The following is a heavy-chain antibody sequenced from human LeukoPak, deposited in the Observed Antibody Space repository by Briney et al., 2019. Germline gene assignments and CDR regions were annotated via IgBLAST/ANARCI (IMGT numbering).Heavy chain of an antibody. V-gene: IGHV1-18*04. D-gene: IGHD1-7*01. J-gene: IGHJ5*02. Sequence: GESLKISCKGSGYSFTSYWIGWVRQAPGQGLEWMGWFSEYNGNTDYAQKFQDRVTMTTDTSTGTAYMEIRSLRSDDTAVYYCARRRFISGTSSSYFDLWGQGTLVTVSS. CDR2: FSEYNGNT. CDR1: GYSFTSYW. CDR3: ARRRFISGTSSSYFDL.